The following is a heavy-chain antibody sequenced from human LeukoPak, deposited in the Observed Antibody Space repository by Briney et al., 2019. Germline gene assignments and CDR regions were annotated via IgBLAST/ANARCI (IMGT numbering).Heavy chain of an antibody. D-gene: IGHD1-7*01. CDR1: GDSINNYY. CDR2: INDSGST. V-gene: IGHV4-59*12. J-gene: IGHJ4*02. CDR3: ARASPWNYEADY. Sequence: PSEALSLTCTVSGDSINNYYWSWIRQPPGEGPEWIGNINDSGSTISNPSLRSRATISVDMSKKHFFLDLSSVTAADTAVYYCARASPWNYEADYWGQGTLVTVSS.